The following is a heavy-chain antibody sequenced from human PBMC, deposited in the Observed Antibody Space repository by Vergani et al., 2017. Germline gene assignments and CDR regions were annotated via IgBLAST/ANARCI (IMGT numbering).Heavy chain of an antibody. V-gene: IGHV3-11*01. CDR1: GFTFSDYY. CDR3: AREGCSGGCCYSSLPDYYYYYMDV. J-gene: IGHJ6*03. CDR2: ISSTGSFI. Sequence: QVQLVESGGDLVKPGGSLRLSCAASGFTFSDYYMSWIRQAPGKGLEWLSYISSTGSFISYADSVKGRFTISRDNAKNSLYLQMNSLRAEDTAVYYCAREGCSGGCCYSSLPDYYYYYMDVWGKGP. D-gene: IGHD2-15*01.